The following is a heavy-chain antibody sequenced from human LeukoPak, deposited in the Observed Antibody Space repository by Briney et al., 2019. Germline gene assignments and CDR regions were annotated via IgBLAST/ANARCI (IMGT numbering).Heavy chain of an antibody. CDR1: GGSISSYY. Sequence: PSETLSLTCTVSGGSISSYYWSWIRQPPGKGLEWIAYISDIGSINYNPSLKSRVTISLDTSKNQFSLKLSSVTAADTAVYYCATAAQNWNNAPYFDFWGQETLVTVSS. V-gene: IGHV4-59*08. CDR3: ATAAQNWNNAPYFDF. CDR2: ISDIGSI. D-gene: IGHD1-1*01. J-gene: IGHJ4*02.